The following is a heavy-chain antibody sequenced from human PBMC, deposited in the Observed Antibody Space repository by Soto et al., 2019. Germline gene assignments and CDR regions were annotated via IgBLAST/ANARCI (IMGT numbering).Heavy chain of an antibody. J-gene: IGHJ4*02. D-gene: IGHD4-4*01. CDR1: GFTFSSYD. V-gene: IGHV3-64*01. CDR2: ISSNGGTT. CDR3: VRRVSGNYDY. Sequence: EVQLAESGGGMVQPGGSLRLSCVASGFTFSSYDMHWVRQAPGKGLEYVSSISSNGGTTYYGNSVKGRFTISRYNSKNTLYLQMGSLRAEDMAVYYCVRRVSGNYDYWGQGTLVTVPS.